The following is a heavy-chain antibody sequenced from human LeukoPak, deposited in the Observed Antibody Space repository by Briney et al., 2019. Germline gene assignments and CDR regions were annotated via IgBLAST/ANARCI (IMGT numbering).Heavy chain of an antibody. V-gene: IGHV4-38-2*02. D-gene: IGHD3-10*01. CDR3: ASIRYYYDSGRLAD. CDR2: VYHSGNT. Sequence: SETLSLTCTVSGYSINSGYYWGWIRQPPGKGLEWIGTVYHSGNTYYNVSLQSRVTLSLDTSNNQFSLKLSSVTAADTAVYYCASIRYYYDSGRLADWGQGTLVIVSS. CDR1: GYSINSGYY. J-gene: IGHJ4*02.